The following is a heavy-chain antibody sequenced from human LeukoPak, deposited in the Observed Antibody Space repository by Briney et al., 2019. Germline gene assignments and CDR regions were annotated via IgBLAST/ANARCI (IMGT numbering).Heavy chain of an antibody. V-gene: IGHV1-46*01. D-gene: IGHD3-16*01. Sequence: ASVKVSCKASGYTFTSYYIHWVRQAPGQGVEWMGIINPAGGGTTFAQKFQGSRLTLTRDTSTSTVYMELSSLRSEDTAVYYCARGRGVHDSHAYDYFDYWGQGSLVTVSS. J-gene: IGHJ4*02. CDR3: ARGRGVHDSHAYDYFDY. CDR1: GYTFTSYY. CDR2: INPAGGGT.